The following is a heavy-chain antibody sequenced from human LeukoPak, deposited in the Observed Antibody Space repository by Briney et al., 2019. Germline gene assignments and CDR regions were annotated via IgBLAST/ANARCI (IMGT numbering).Heavy chain of an antibody. V-gene: IGHV3-9*03. J-gene: IGHJ4*02. Sequence: PGRSLRLSCVSSLFTYDDYALHSVRQARARGLAWVSGSSWNGGSIGYADSVKGRFTISRDNAKNSLYLQMNSLRAEDMALYYCAKSPQAVVRGGNYFDYWGQGTLVTVSS. CDR2: SSWNGGSI. CDR3: AKSPQAVVRGGNYFDY. CDR1: LFTYDDYA. D-gene: IGHD3-10*01.